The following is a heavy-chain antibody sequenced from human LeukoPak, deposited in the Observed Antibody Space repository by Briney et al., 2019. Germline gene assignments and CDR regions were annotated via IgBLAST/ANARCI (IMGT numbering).Heavy chain of an antibody. CDR1: GFTFSSYA. CDR2: ISASGGST. D-gene: IGHD2-2*01. CDR3: ARAGQYSTNNWFDP. Sequence: GGSLRLSCAASGFTFSSYAMSWVRQAPGKGLEWVSSISASGGSTYYADSVKGRFTISRDNSKNTLYLQMNSLRGEDTAVYYCARAGQYSTNNWFDPWGQGTLVTVSS. J-gene: IGHJ5*02. V-gene: IGHV3-23*01.